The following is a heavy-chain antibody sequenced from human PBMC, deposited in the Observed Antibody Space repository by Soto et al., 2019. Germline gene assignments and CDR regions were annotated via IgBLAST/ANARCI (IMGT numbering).Heavy chain of an antibody. J-gene: IGHJ4*02. CDR2: ISYDGSNK. V-gene: IGHV3-30*18. CDR1: GFTFSSYG. D-gene: IGHD3-22*01. CDR3: AKDRYYYDSSGYDY. Sequence: PGGSLRLSCAASGFTFSSYGMHWVRQAPGKGLEWVAVISYDGSNKYYADSVKGRFTTSRDNSKNTLYLQMNSLRAEDTAVYYCAKDRYYYDSSGYDYWGQGTLVNVSS.